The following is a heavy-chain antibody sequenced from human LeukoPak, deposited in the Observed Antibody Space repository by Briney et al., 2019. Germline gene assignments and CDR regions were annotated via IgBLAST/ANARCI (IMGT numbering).Heavy chain of an antibody. CDR1: GFTVSDNY. D-gene: IGHD4/OR15-4a*01. Sequence: RGWSLRLSCAASGFTVSDNYMTWVRQAPGKGLEWVSSIYSAGATHYAESVKGRFTISRDNAKNSLYLQMNSLRAEDTAVYYCAREWRGAFGYWGQGTLVTVSS. CDR3: AREWRGAFGY. CDR2: IYSAGAT. V-gene: IGHV3-66*01. J-gene: IGHJ4*02.